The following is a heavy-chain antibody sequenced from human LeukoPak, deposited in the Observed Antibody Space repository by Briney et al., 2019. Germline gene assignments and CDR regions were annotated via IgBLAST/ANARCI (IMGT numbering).Heavy chain of an antibody. CDR1: GGSISSYY. CDR3: ARAYSSGWYYFDY. Sequence: PSETLSLTCTVSGGSISSYYWSWIRQPPGKGLEWIGYIYYSGSTNYNPSLKSRVTISVDTSKNQFSLKLSSVTAADTAVYYCARAYSSGWYYFDYWGQGTVVRVFS. V-gene: IGHV4-59*01. D-gene: IGHD6-19*01. CDR2: IYYSGST. J-gene: IGHJ4*02.